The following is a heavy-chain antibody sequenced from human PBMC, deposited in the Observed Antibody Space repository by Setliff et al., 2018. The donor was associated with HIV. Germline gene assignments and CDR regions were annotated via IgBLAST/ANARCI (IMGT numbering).Heavy chain of an antibody. D-gene: IGHD2-2*01. J-gene: IGHJ3*02. CDR3: PSFSLLYPPPLSSGAFDI. CDR1: GDSITGSFY. CDR2: IWPSGTS. Sequence: ASETLSLTCGVSGDSITGSFYWAWIRQPPGKGLEWIANIYPSGSIWPSGTSNYNPSLKSRVTISLDPSKNQFSLKLTSVTAADTAVYYCPSFSLLYPPPLSSGAFDIWGQGTMVTVSS. V-gene: IGHV4-38-2*01.